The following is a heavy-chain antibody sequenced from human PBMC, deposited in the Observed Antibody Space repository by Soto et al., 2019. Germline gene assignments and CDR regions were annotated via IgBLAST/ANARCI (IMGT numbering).Heavy chain of an antibody. Sequence: PGGSLRIYGAASGFTVNSHAISWVRQAPGKGLEWVASISGSGDGTYYGDSVKGRFTISRDSSSSTLYLQMNKLRAEDTAVYFCTKSRRGILMVYGFGGMDVWGQGTTVTVSS. J-gene: IGHJ6*02. CDR3: TKSRRGILMVYGFGGMDV. CDR2: ISGSGDGT. D-gene: IGHD2-8*01. CDR1: GFTVNSHA. V-gene: IGHV3-23*01.